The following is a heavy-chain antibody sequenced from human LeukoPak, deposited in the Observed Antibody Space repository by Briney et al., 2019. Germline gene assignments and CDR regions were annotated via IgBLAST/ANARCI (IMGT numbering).Heavy chain of an antibody. V-gene: IGHV3-23*01. CDR3: ARTGDPLYYYGSGSYPKPGGPPDY. J-gene: IGHJ4*02. Sequence: GGSLRLSCPASGFIFSDHAMNWVRQAPGKGLEWVSIISARDGRTYYADSVKGRFTISRDNSKNTLYLQMNSLRPEDTAVYYCARTGDPLYYYGSGSYPKPGGPPDYWGQGTLVTVSS. D-gene: IGHD3-10*01. CDR1: GFIFSDHA. CDR2: ISARDGRT.